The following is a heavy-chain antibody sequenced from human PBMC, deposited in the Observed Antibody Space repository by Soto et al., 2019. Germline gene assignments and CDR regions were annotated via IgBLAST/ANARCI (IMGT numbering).Heavy chain of an antibody. CDR2: ISYDGSNK. V-gene: IGHV3-30*18. J-gene: IGHJ6*02. CDR1: GFTFSSYG. D-gene: IGHD2-15*01. CDR3: ANAGEYCSGGSCSTRYYYYGMGV. Sequence: QVQLVESGGGVVQPGRSLRLSCAASGFTFSSYGMHWVRQAPGKGLEWVAVISYDGSNKYYADSVKGRFTISRDNSKNRLYLQMNSLRAEDTAVYYCANAGEYCSGGSCSTRYYYYGMGVWGQGTTVTVSS.